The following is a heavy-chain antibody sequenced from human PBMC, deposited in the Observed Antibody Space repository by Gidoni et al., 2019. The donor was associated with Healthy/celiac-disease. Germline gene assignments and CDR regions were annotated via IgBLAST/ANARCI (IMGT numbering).Heavy chain of an antibody. J-gene: IGHJ4*02. D-gene: IGHD3-22*01. V-gene: IGHV2-5*02. CDR1: GFPLSTSGVG. Sequence: QITLKESGPSLVKPTQTLTLTCTFPGFPLSTSGVGVGWIRQPPGKALEWLALIYWDDDKRYSPSLKSRLTITKDTSKNQVVLTMTNMDPVDTATYYCAHRPAVSYYDSSGLFDYWGQGTLVTVSS. CDR2: IYWDDDK. CDR3: AHRPAVSYYDSSGLFDY.